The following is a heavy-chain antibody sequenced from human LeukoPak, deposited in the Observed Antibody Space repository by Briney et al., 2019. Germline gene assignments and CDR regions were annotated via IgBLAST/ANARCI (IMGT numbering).Heavy chain of an antibody. CDR1: GGSISSGGYY. V-gene: IGHV4-31*03. D-gene: IGHD5-18*01. J-gene: IGHJ4*02. CDR2: IYYSGST. Sequence: LSLTCTVSGGSISSGGYYWSWIRQHPGKGLEWIGYIYYSGSTYYNPSLKSRVTISVDTSKNQFSLKLSSVTAADTAVYYCARAYSYGVPIDYWGQGTLVTVSS. CDR3: ARAYSYGVPIDY.